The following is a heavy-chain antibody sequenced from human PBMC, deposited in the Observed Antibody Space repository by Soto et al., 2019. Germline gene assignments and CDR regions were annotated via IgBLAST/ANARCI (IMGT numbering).Heavy chain of an antibody. CDR3: ARDEN. V-gene: IGHV4-59*01. Sequence: SETLSLTCTVSGGSTSSYYWSWIRQPPGKGLEWIGYIYYSGSTNYNPSLKSRVTISVDTSKNQFSLKLSSVTAADTAVYYCARDENWGQGTLVTVSS. CDR1: GGSTSSYY. CDR2: IYYSGST. J-gene: IGHJ4*02.